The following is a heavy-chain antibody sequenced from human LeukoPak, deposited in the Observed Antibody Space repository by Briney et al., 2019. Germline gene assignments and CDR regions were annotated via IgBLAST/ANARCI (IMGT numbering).Heavy chain of an antibody. CDR2: ISSSSSYI. J-gene: IGHJ4*02. CDR3: ARAQVATGFRSSGYPFDY. D-gene: IGHD6-19*01. V-gene: IGHV3-21*01. CDR1: GFTFSSYS. Sequence: PGGSLRLSCAASGFTFSSYSMNWVRQAPGKGLEWVSSISSSSSYIYYADSVKGRFTISRDNAKNSLYLQMNSLRAEDTAVYYCARAQVATGFRSSGYPFDYWGQGTLDTVSS.